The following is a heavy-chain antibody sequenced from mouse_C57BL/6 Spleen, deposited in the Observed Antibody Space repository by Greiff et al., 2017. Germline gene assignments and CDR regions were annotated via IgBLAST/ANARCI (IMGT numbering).Heavy chain of an antibody. D-gene: IGHD2-3*01. CDR2: IYPSDSET. CDR3: AKGGDGGFAY. CDR1: GYPFTSYW. V-gene: IGHV1-61*01. Sequence: QVQLQQPGPELVRPGSSVKLSCKASGYPFTSYWMDWVKQRPGQGLEWIGNIYPSDSETHYNQKFKDKATLTVDKSSSTAYMQLSSLTSEDSAVYYCAKGGDGGFAYWGQGTLVTVSA. J-gene: IGHJ3*01.